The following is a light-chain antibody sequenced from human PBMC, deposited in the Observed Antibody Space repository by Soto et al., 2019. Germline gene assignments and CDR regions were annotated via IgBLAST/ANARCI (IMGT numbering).Light chain of an antibody. Sequence: EIVLTQSPATLSLSPGERATLSCRASQSVSSYLAWYQQKPGQGPRLLIYDASNRATGIPARFSGSGSGTDFTLTISSLEPEDFAVYYCQQRSNWPPDFGQGTRLEIK. CDR1: QSVSSY. J-gene: IGKJ5*01. CDR3: QQRSNWPPD. CDR2: DAS. V-gene: IGKV3-11*01.